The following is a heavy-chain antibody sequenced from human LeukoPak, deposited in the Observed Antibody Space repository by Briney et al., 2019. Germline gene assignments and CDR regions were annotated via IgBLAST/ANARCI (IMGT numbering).Heavy chain of an antibody. D-gene: IGHD3-22*01. CDR1: GFTFTSSA. Sequence: GASVKVSCKASGFTFTSSAMQWVRQARGQRLEWIGWIVVGSGNTNYAQKFQERVTITRDMSTSTAYMELSSLRSEDTAVYYCAAYRMIVPTDDAFDIWGQGTMVTVSS. J-gene: IGHJ3*02. V-gene: IGHV1-58*02. CDR3: AAYRMIVPTDDAFDI. CDR2: IVVGSGNT.